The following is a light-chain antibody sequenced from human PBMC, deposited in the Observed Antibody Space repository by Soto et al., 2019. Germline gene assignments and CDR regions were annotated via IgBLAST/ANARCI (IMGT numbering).Light chain of an antibody. CDR2: ENV. V-gene: IGLV1-51*02. CDR3: ATWDIALSAVV. J-gene: IGLJ3*02. CDR1: NSNIGTKF. Sequence: QSVLTQPPSVSAAPGQKVTVSCSGSNSNIGTKFVSWYQQFPGTAPKLLIFENVKRPSGIPDRFSGSKSGTSATLGITGLQAGDEAAYYCATWDIALSAVVFGGGTKLTVL.